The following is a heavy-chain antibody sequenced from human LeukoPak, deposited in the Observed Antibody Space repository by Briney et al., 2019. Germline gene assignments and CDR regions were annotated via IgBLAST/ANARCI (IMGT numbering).Heavy chain of an antibody. D-gene: IGHD2-15*01. Sequence: GGSLRLSCASSGFSFNDAWMSWVRQAPGKGLEWDGRIKSDTDGETTDYAAPVKGRFTISRDDSRNTLYLQMTTLKTEDTALYYCTTDPHSGYCSGVSCYPYDSWGQGTLVTVSS. J-gene: IGHJ4*02. CDR2: IKSDTDGETT. CDR1: GFSFNDAW. CDR3: TTDPHSGYCSGVSCYPYDS. V-gene: IGHV3-15*01.